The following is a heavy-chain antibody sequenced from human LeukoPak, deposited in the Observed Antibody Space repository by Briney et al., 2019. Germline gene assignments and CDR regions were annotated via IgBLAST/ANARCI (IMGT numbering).Heavy chain of an antibody. J-gene: IGHJ4*02. CDR3: ARDRAAIVDY. CDR1: GDSVSSNSAA. D-gene: IGHD5-18*01. Sequence: SQTLSLTCAISGDSVSSNSAAWNWIRQSPSRGLEWLGRTYYRSKWYNEYAESVKSRLTLNPDTSKNQFSLQLNSVTPEDTDMYYCARDRAAIVDYWGQGALVTVSS. CDR2: TYYRSKWYN. V-gene: IGHV6-1*01.